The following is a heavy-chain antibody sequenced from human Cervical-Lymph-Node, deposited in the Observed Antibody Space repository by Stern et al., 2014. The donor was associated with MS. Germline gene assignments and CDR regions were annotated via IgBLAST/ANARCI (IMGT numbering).Heavy chain of an antibody. V-gene: IGHV5-51*01. CDR3: ARQTTAWASDV. J-gene: IGHJ4*02. CDR2: SYPGDSET. D-gene: IGHD1-14*01. CDR1: GFKFSIYW. Sequence: VQLVQSGAELIRPGESLKISCKGSGFKFSIYWIAWVRQMPGQGLEWMGISYPGDSETRYSPSFQGQVTMSADKSTSTAYLQWSSLNASDTAMYFCARQTTAWASDVWGQGTLVTVSS.